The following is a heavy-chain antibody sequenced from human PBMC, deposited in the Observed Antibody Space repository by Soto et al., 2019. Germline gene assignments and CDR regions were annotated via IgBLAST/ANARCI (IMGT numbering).Heavy chain of an antibody. V-gene: IGHV3-30*03. CDR1: GFTFSSYG. CDR3: ARDYSSGWRPFYFDY. D-gene: IGHD6-19*01. J-gene: IGHJ4*02. CDR2: ISYDGNNK. Sequence: QVQLVESGGGVVQPGRSLRLSCAASGFTFSSYGMHWVRQAPGTGLEWVAVISYDGNNKYYADSVKGRLTIFRDDSKKTLYLQMNSLRAEDTAVYYCARDYSSGWRPFYFDYWGQGTLVTVSS.